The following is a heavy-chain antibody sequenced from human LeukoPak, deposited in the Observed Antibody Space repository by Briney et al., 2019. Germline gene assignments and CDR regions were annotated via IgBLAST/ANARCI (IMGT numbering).Heavy chain of an antibody. J-gene: IGHJ4*02. D-gene: IGHD5-24*01. CDR3: VRDSNFKIDY. CDR1: GFTVSTYV. Sequence: PGGSLRLSCAVSGFTVSTYVMHWVRRAPGEGLVWASRINHDGSDISYADSVKGRSTISRDNAKNTLYLQMNSLRADDTAIYYCVRDSNFKIDYWGQGTLVTVSS. V-gene: IGHV3-74*01. CDR2: INHDGSDI.